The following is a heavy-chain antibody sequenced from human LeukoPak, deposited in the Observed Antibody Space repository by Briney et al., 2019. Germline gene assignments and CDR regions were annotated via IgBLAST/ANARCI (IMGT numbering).Heavy chain of an antibody. V-gene: IGHV1-69*13. J-gene: IGHJ4*02. Sequence: ASVKVSCKASGGTFSSYAISWVRQAPGQGLEWMGGIIPIFGTANYAQKFQGRVTITADESTSTAYMELSSLRSEDTAVYFCASSTYYYGSGSYIAPTAPFDYWGQGTLVTVSS. CDR2: IIPIFGTA. CDR1: GGTFSSYA. CDR3: ASSTYYYGSGSYIAPTAPFDY. D-gene: IGHD3-10*01.